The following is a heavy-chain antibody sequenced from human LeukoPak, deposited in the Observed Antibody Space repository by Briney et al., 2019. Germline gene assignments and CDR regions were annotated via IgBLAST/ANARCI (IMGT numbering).Heavy chain of an antibody. V-gene: IGHV3-48*02. D-gene: IGHD3-22*01. CDR2: ISCSSSSNI. Sequence: QPGGSLRLSCAASGFTFIRYSMNWVRQAPGNGLECGSYISCSSSSNIYYADSVKGRFTISRDNAKNSLYLQMNSLRDEDTAVYYCARDRHSSGYYYLDYWGQGTLVTVSS. CDR3: ARDRHSSGYYYLDY. CDR1: GFTFIRYS. J-gene: IGHJ4*02.